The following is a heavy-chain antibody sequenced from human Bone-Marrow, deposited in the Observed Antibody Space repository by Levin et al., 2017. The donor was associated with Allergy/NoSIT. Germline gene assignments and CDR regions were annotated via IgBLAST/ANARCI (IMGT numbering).Heavy chain of an antibody. CDR2: FTPNGDT. V-gene: IGHV4-34*01. D-gene: IGHD3-10*01. Sequence: SETLSLTCVINGGFLGPYHCNWIRQSPGKGLEWIGDFTPNGDTNYNPSLKSRVIISPGTSNNEFSLRLRSVTAADTAVYYCARGKQYYGSGTHGGKYFDYWGQWCPVTVSS. CDR3: ARGKQYYGSGTHGGKYFDY. CDR1: GGFLGPYH. J-gene: IGHJ4*02.